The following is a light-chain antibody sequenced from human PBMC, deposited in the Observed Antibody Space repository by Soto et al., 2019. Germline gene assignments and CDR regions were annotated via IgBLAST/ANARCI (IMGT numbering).Light chain of an antibody. V-gene: IGKV1-39*01. CDR1: QHIDTY. Sequence: DIQMTQSPSSLSASVGDRVTVTCRASQHIDTYLNWYQQKPGKAPKLLIHAASALHSGVPSRFSGSGSGTDFTLTIISLQPEDFATYYCQQSYFTPRTFGQGTKVEIK. CDR3: QQSYFTPRT. CDR2: AAS. J-gene: IGKJ1*01.